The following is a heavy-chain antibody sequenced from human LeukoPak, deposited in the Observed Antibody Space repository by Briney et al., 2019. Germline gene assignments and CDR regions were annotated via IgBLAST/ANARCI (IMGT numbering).Heavy chain of an antibody. J-gene: IGHJ4*02. CDR1: GFTFNSYW. Sequence: GGSLRLSCAASGFTFNSYWMSWVRQAPGKGLEWVANINQDGSENYYLDSVKGRFTISRDNAKNSLYLQMNSLRAEDTALYYCARGPLGYCSVTSCSFDSWGQGTLVTVSS. CDR3: ARGPLGYCSVTSCSFDS. CDR2: INQDGSEN. D-gene: IGHD2-2*01. V-gene: IGHV3-7*01.